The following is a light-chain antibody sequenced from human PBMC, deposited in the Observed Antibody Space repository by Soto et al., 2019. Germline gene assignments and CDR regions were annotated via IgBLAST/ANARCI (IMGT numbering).Light chain of an antibody. CDR2: DVS. V-gene: IGLV2-11*01. CDR3: CSYAGSYTFVV. Sequence: QSALTQPRSVSGSPGQSVTISCTGTSSDVGGYNYVSWYQQHPGKAPKLMIYDVSKRPSGVPDRFSGSKSGNTASLTISGRQAEDEADYYCCSYAGSYTFVVFGGGTKRTVL. CDR1: SSDVGGYNY. J-gene: IGLJ2*01.